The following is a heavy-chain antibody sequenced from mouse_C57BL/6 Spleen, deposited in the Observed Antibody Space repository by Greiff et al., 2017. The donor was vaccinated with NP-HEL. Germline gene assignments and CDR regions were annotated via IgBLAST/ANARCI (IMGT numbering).Heavy chain of an antibody. CDR2: IHPNSGST. CDR1: GYTFTSYW. Sequence: QVQLKQPGAELVKPGASVKLSCKASGYTFTSYWMHWVKQRPGQGLEWIGMIHPNSGSTNYNEKFKSKATLTVDKSSSTAYMQLSSLTSEDSAVYYCARSPFYYGSSRDYWGQGTTLTVSS. CDR3: ARSPFYYGSSRDY. V-gene: IGHV1-64*01. D-gene: IGHD1-1*01. J-gene: IGHJ2*01.